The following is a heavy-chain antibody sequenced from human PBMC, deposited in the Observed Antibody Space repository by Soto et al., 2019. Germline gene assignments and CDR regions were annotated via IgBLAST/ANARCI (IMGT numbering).Heavy chain of an antibody. J-gene: IGHJ4*02. CDR3: AKDRSSTSCYAFDY. CDR1: GLTFSSYA. V-gene: IGHV3-23*01. Sequence: GGSLRLSCAASGLTFSSYAMSCVRQAPGKGLEWVSAINSRGGSTYYADSVKGRFTISRDSSKNTLYLQMNSLRAEDTAVYYCAKDRSSTSCYAFDYWGQGTLVTVSS. CDR2: INSRGGST. D-gene: IGHD2-2*01.